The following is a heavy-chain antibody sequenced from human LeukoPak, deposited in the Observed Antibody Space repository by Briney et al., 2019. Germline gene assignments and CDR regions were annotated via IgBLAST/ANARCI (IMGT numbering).Heavy chain of an antibody. J-gene: IGHJ4*02. CDR3: ARDQGDGYNSYYFDY. D-gene: IGHD5-24*01. CDR1: GYTFTGYY. Sequence: RASVKVSCKASGYTFTGYYMHWVRQAPGQGLEWMGWINPYSGGRNFAQKFQGRVTMTRDTSISTAYMELSRLRSDDTAVYYCARDQGDGYNSYYFDYWGQGTLVTVSS. CDR2: INPYSGGR. V-gene: IGHV1-2*02.